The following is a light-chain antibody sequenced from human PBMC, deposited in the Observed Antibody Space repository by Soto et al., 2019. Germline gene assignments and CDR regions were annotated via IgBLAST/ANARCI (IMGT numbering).Light chain of an antibody. CDR1: RSNIGDNA. J-gene: IGLJ2*01. CDR3: ATWDDSLNGVV. CDR2: YDD. V-gene: IGLV1-36*01. Sequence: QSVLTQPPSVSGAPRQRVTISCSGSRSNIGDNAVNWYQQFPGRAPSLLIYYDDLVPSAVSYRFSGSKSGTSASLPISGPQSEDEADYYCATWDDSLNGVVFGGGTKLTVL.